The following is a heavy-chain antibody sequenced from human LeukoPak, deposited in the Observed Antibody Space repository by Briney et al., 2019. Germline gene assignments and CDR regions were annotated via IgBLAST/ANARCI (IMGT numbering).Heavy chain of an antibody. D-gene: IGHD4-23*01. J-gene: IGHJ4*02. CDR3: ARGGTSSSLAY. CDR2: ISSSSTM. CDR1: GFTFSSCS. V-gene: IGHV3-48*02. Sequence: GRSLRLSCAASGFTFSSCSISWVRQAPGKGLEWVSYISSSSTMSYADSVRGRFTISRDNANNSLYLQMSSLRDEDTAVYYCARGGTSSSLAYWGQGTLVTVSS.